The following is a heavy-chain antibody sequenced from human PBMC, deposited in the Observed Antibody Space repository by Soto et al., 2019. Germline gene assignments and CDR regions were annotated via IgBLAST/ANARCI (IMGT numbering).Heavy chain of an antibody. D-gene: IGHD1-26*01. V-gene: IGHV3-21*01. Sequence: GGSLRLSCAASGFTFSSYSMNWVRQAPGKGLEWVSSISSSSSYIFYPTSVKGRFTISRDNAKNSLYLQMNSLRAEDTAVYYYARDLASWSRSFDYWGQGTLVTVSS. CDR2: ISSSSSYI. CDR3: ARDLASWSRSFDY. CDR1: GFTFSSYS. J-gene: IGHJ4*02.